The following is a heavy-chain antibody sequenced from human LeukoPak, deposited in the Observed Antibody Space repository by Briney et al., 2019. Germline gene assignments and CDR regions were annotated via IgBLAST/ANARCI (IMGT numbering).Heavy chain of an antibody. CDR3: ARGGSTWTAH. D-gene: IGHD6-13*01. J-gene: IGHJ4*02. CDR1: GFTFSSYH. Sequence: GGSLRLSCAASGFTFSSYHMNWVRQAPGKGLEWISYIGSDRSPTYYADSVKGRFTISRDNAKNSLYLQMNSLTAEDTAVYYCARGGSTWTAHWGQGTLVTVSS. CDR2: IGSDRSPT. V-gene: IGHV3-48*04.